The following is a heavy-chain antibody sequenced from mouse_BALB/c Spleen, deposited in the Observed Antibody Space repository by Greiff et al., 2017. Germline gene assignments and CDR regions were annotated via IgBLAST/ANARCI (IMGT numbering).Heavy chain of an antibody. CDR3: ARKRDNYDYAMDY. V-gene: IGHV1-4*01. D-gene: IGHD1-3*01. Sequence: VQLKESGAELARPGASVKMSCKASGYTFTSYTMHWVKQRPGQGLEWIGYINPSSGYTNYNQKFKDKATLTADKSSSTAYMQLSSLTSEDSAVYYCARKRDNYDYAMDYWGQGTSVTVSS. CDR1: GYTFTSYT. J-gene: IGHJ4*01. CDR2: INPSSGYT.